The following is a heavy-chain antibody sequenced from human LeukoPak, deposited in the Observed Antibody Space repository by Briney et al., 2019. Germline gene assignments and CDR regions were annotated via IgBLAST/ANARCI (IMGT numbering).Heavy chain of an antibody. D-gene: IGHD6-19*01. CDR3: AKRGYSSGWYLVDY. Sequence: GGSLRLSCAASGFTFSSYAMSWVRQAPGKGLEWVSAISGSGGSTYYADSVKGRFTISRDNSKNTLYLQMNSLRAEDTAVYYCAKRGYSSGWYLVDYWGQGTLVTVSS. V-gene: IGHV3-23*01. J-gene: IGHJ4*02. CDR1: GFTFSSYA. CDR2: ISGSGGST.